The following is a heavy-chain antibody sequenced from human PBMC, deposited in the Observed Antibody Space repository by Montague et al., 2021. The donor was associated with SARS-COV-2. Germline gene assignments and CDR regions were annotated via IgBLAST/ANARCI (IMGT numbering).Heavy chain of an antibody. Sequence: SETLSLTCAVYTDSFSGYYWSWIRQRPGKGLEWIGEITHSGSTNHNPSLQSRVTISVDKSKKQVSLKLRSLTAADTAVYYCARGADYDFWSGFLRYKWFGPWGQGTPVIVSS. CDR2: ITHSGST. CDR3: ARGADYDFWSGFLRYKWFGP. CDR1: TDSFSGYY. V-gene: IGHV4-34*01. D-gene: IGHD3-3*01. J-gene: IGHJ5*02.